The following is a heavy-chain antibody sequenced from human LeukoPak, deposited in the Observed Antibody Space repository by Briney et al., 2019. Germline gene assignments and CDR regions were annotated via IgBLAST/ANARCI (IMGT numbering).Heavy chain of an antibody. CDR3: AKEVVLGETNYYYYGVDV. D-gene: IGHD1-26*01. CDR1: GFNFRGYA. Sequence: GGSLRLSCAASGFNFRGYAMSWVRQAPGKGLEWVSAISGSGARAHYAESVRGRFTISRDNSQNTLHLQMNSLRAEDTAVYYCAKEVVLGETNYYYYGVDVWGQGTTVTASS. CDR2: ISGSGARA. J-gene: IGHJ6*02. V-gene: IGHV3-23*01.